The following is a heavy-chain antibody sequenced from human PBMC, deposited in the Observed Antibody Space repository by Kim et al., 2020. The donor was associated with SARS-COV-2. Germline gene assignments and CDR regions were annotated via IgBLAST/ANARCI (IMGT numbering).Heavy chain of an antibody. J-gene: IGHJ4*02. Sequence: SETLSLTCAVYGGSFSGYYWSWIRQPPGKGLEWIGEINHSGSTNYNPSLKSRVTISVDTSKNQFSLKLSSVTAADTAVYYCARRARKNLDYWGQGTLVTV. CDR3: ARRARKNLDY. CDR2: INHSGST. CDR1: GGSFSGYY. V-gene: IGHV4-34*01.